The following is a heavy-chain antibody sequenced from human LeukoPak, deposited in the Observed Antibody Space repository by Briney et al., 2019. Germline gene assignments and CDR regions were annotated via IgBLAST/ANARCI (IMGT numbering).Heavy chain of an antibody. CDR1: GYTFTGYY. V-gene: IGHV1-2*02. CDR3: ARDQYCTNTNCYPYFDY. Sequence: ASVKVSFKASGYTFTGYYMHWVRQAPGQGLEWMGWINPNSGVTNYPQKFQGRVTMTRDTSISTACMELSSLRSDDTAVYYCARDQYCTNTNCYPYFDYWGQGTLVTVSS. D-gene: IGHD2-2*01. CDR2: INPNSGVT. J-gene: IGHJ4*02.